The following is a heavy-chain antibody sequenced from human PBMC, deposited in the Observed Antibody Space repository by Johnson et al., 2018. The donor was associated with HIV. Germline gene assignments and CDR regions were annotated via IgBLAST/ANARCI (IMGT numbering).Heavy chain of an antibody. CDR1: GFTFSNYG. CDR3: AKDLDGDYEPVGAFDI. Sequence: QVHLVESGGGVVQPGRSLRLSCAASGFTFSNYGIHWVRQAPGKGLEWVTFIQFDGSHKYYADSVKGRFTISRDNSKNSLYLQMNSLRTEDTALYYCAKDLDGDYEPVGAFDIWGQGTMVTVSS. J-gene: IGHJ3*02. D-gene: IGHD4-17*01. CDR2: IQFDGSHK. V-gene: IGHV3-30*02.